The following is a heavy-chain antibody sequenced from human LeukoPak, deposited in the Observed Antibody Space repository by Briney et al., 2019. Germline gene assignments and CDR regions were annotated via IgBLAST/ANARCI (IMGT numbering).Heavy chain of an antibody. J-gene: IGHJ6*02. CDR3: AREDYYYGMDV. CDR2: INSDGSST. Sequence: GGSLRLSCAASGLTFSSYWMHWVRQAPGKGLVWVSRINSDGSSTSYADSVKGRFTISRDNAKNTLYLQMNSLRAEDTAVYYCAREDYYYGMDVWGQGTTVTVSS. V-gene: IGHV3-74*01. CDR1: GLTFSSYW.